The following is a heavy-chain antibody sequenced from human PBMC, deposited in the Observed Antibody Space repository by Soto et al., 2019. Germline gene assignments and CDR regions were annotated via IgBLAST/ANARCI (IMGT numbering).Heavy chain of an antibody. CDR2: ISSGGST. CDR1: GFTVSSNY. J-gene: IGHJ3*02. V-gene: IGHV3-53*04. Sequence: EVQLVESGGGLVQPGGSLRLSCAASGFTVSSNYMSWVRQAPGKGLEWVSVISSGGSTYYADSVKGRVTISRHNAKNTLYLKLTRLRAEDTAGPYCGSGWRVDAFDIWGQGTMVYFSS. D-gene: IGHD3-3*01. CDR3: GSGWRVDAFDI.